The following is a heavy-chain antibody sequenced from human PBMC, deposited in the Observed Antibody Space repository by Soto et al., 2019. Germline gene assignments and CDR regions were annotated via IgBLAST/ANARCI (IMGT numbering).Heavy chain of an antibody. CDR1: GFTFSSYA. CDR3: ARDSYYYDSSGYYYLFDY. J-gene: IGHJ4*02. V-gene: IGHV3-30-3*01. Sequence: QVQLVESGGGVVQPGRSLRLSCAASGFTFSSYAMHWVRQAPGKGLEWVAVISYDGSNKYYADSVKGRFTISRDNSKNTLYLQMNSLRAEDTAVYYCARDSYYYDSSGYYYLFDYWGQGTLVTVSS. D-gene: IGHD3-22*01. CDR2: ISYDGSNK.